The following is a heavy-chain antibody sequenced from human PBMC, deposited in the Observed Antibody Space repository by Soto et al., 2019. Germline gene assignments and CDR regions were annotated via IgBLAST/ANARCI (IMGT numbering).Heavy chain of an antibody. J-gene: IGHJ3*01. CDR1: GFTFRNAG. V-gene: IGHV3-33*01. D-gene: IGHD3-10*01. CDR2: IWYDGITK. Sequence: QVQVVEFGGGEVQPGTSLRLSCEVSGFTFRNAGMHWVRQAPGKGPEWVAVIWYDGITKYYADSVRGRFTVSRDSSKSTLYLQMNNLRVEDTAVYYCARDLSRSGNCMNDAFRVWGQGTKVTVSS. CDR3: ARDLSRSGNCMNDAFRV.